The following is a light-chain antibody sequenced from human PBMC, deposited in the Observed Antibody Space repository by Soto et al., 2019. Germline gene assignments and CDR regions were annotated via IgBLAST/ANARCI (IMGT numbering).Light chain of an antibody. CDR3: GSWDSSLSDYV. CDR2: DDN. J-gene: IGLJ1*01. Sequence: SLLTQPPSVSAAPGQKVTISCSGSSSNIGGNSVSWYQQLPGTAPKLLIYDDNKRPSGIPDRFSGSKSGTSATLGITGFQTGDEADYYCGSWDSSLSDYVFGTGTKVTVL. CDR1: SSNIGGNS. V-gene: IGLV1-51*01.